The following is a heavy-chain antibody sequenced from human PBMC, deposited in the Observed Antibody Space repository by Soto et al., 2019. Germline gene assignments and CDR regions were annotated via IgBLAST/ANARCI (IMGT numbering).Heavy chain of an antibody. J-gene: IGHJ4*02. Sequence: GESLKISCAASGFTFSSYAMSWVRQAPGKGLEWVSAISGSGGSTYYADSVKGRFTISRDNSKNTLYLQMNSLRAEDTAVYYCAKHRTFQLFDYWGQGTLVTVSS. CDR3: AKHRTFQLFDY. V-gene: IGHV3-23*01. CDR1: GFTFSSYA. CDR2: ISGSGGST. D-gene: IGHD3-10*01.